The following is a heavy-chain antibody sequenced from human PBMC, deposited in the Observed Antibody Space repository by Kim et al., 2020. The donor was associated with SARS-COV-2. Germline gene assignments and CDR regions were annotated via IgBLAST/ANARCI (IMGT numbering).Heavy chain of an antibody. V-gene: IGHV3-11*06. Sequence: DPVKGRFTISRDNAKNSLYLQMNSRRAEDTAVYYCARDRRRLFGDGSFDIWGQGTMVTVSS. CDR3: ARDRRRLFGDGSFDI. D-gene: IGHD3-22*01. J-gene: IGHJ3*02.